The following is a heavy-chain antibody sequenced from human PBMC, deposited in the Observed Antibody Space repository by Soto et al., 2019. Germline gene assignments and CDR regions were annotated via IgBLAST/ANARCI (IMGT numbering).Heavy chain of an antibody. CDR1: GGSIRDYF. V-gene: IGHV4-59*01. Sequence: SGTLSLTCTVSGGSIRDYFWTWIRQPPGKGLEWIGYIYYSGRTNYNPSLKSRVSISVDTSKNHFSLQLRSVTAADTAVYYCARVGGDDFGDSGGFDYWGQGTLVTVSS. J-gene: IGHJ4*02. CDR3: ARVGGDDFGDSGGFDY. D-gene: IGHD4-17*01. CDR2: IYYSGRT.